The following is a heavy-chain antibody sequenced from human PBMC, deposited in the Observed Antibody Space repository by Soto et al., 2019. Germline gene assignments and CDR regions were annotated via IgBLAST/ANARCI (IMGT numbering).Heavy chain of an antibody. CDR2: TIPVFDTA. V-gene: IGHV1-69*01. CDR3: ARDPAPTVTTLGHGLDV. J-gene: IGHJ6*02. Sequence: QVQLMQSGPEVKTPGSSVKVSCRASGGSFRRHGISWVRQAPGQGLEWMGGTIPVFDTANYAQKFQGRLTITADESPNTAYMDLSSLTSEDTAMYYCARDPAPTVTTLGHGLDVWGQGTTVTVSS. CDR1: GGSFRRHG. D-gene: IGHD4-17*01.